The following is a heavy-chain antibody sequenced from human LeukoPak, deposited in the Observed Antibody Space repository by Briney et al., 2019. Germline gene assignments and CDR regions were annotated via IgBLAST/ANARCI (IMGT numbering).Heavy chain of an antibody. Sequence: GGSLRLSCAASGFTFSSYWMSWVRQAPGKGLEWVANIKQDGSEKYYVDSVKGRFTISRDNAKNSLYLQMNSLRAEDTAVYYCARDLLPAAIEDYYYGMDVWGQGTTVTVSS. J-gene: IGHJ6*02. D-gene: IGHD2-2*02. CDR1: GFTFSSYW. CDR3: ARDLLPAAIEDYYYGMDV. CDR2: IKQDGSEK. V-gene: IGHV3-7*01.